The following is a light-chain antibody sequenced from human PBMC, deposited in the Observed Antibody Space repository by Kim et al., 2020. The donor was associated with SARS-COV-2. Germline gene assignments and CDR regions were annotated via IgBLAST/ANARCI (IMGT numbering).Light chain of an antibody. Sequence: IRTTCTETSRHVGNYKLYSLFQHQPRTAPTLMVFEYSKRPLVGSLRFSGSESGSAASLTISWLQAEDEADYYCCSYAGSGTLVFGGGTQLTVL. CDR2: EYS. J-gene: IGLJ3*02. CDR1: SRHVGNYKL. V-gene: IGLV2-23*01. CDR3: CSYAGSGTLV.